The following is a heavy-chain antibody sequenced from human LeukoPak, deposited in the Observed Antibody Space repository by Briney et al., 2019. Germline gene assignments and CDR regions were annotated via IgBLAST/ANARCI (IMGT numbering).Heavy chain of an antibody. V-gene: IGHV4-59*08. CDR3: ASGPRYCSGTSCLNWFDP. J-gene: IGHJ5*02. CDR1: GGSISTYY. CDR2: IYYSGST. Sequence: PSETLSLTCTVSGGSISTYYWNWIRQPPGKGLEWIGYIYYSGSTNYNPSLKSRVTISVDTSKNRFSLNLYSVTAADTAVYYCASGPRYCSGTSCLNWFDPWGQGTLVTVSS. D-gene: IGHD2-2*01.